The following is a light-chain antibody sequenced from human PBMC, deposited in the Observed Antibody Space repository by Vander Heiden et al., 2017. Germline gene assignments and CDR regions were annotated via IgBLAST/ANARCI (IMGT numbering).Light chain of an antibody. Sequence: SYELPQPLSVSVALGQTARITCGGNNIGSKNVHWYQQKPGQAPVLVIYRDSNRPSGIPERFSGSNSGNTATLTISRAQAGDEADYYCQVWDSSTAYVVFGGGTKLTVL. V-gene: IGLV3-9*01. J-gene: IGLJ2*01. CDR1: NIGSKN. CDR3: QVWDSSTAYVV. CDR2: RDS.